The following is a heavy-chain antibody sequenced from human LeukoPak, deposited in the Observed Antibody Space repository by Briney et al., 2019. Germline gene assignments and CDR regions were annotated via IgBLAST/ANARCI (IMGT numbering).Heavy chain of an antibody. CDR1: GGTFSSYA. Sequence: GASVKVSCKASGGTFSSYAISWVRQAPGQGLEWMGGIIPIFGTANYAQKFQGRVTITADESTSTAYMELSSLRSEDTAVYYCAREPLYSHGLGPRYYYMDAWGKGTTVTVSS. V-gene: IGHV1-69*13. CDR2: IIPIFGTA. D-gene: IGHD5-18*01. J-gene: IGHJ6*03. CDR3: AREPLYSHGLGPRYYYMDA.